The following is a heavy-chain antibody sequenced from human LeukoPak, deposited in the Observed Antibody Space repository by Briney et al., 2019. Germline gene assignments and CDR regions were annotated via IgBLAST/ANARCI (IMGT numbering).Heavy chain of an antibody. V-gene: IGHV4-4*02. Sequence: SGTLSLTCSVSGGSISSSNWWSWIRQPPGKGLEWIGEIYHSGSTNYNPSLKSRVTISVDKSKTQFSLKLSSVTAADTAVYYCAREKGEPRDAFDIWGQGTMVTVSS. J-gene: IGHJ3*02. D-gene: IGHD3-16*01. CDR1: GGSISSSNW. CDR3: AREKGEPRDAFDI. CDR2: IYHSGST.